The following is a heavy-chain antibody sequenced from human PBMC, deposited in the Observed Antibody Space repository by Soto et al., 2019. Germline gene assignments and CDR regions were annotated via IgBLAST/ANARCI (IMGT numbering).Heavy chain of an antibody. Sequence: QVQLVESGGGVVQPGRSLRLSCAASGFTFSNYGMHWVRQAPGRGLEWVALILYDGSDKDYADSLKGRFTVSRDNSKNMLYLQMNSLRTEDTAVYYCAKDERGENFDHGGQGTLVPVTS. J-gene: IGHJ4*02. CDR3: AKDERGENFDH. V-gene: IGHV3-30*18. CDR2: ILYDGSDK. CDR1: GFTFSNYG.